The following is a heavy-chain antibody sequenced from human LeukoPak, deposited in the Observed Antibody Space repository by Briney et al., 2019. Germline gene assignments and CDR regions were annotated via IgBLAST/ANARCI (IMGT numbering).Heavy chain of an antibody. CDR2: ISYDGSDK. Sequence: PGGSLRLSCAASEFSFSTYGMHWVRQAPGKGLEWVAVISYDGSDKYYADSVKGRFTISRDNSKNTLFLQMNSLRPEDTAVYYCARGRSITLLRGVAMSDGFDIWGQGAMVAVSS. CDR1: EFSFSTYG. D-gene: IGHD3-10*01. V-gene: IGHV3-30*03. CDR3: ARGRSITLLRGVAMSDGFDI. J-gene: IGHJ3*02.